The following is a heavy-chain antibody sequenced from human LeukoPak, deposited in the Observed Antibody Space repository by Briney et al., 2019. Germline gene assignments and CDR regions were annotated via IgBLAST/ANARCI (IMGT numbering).Heavy chain of an antibody. V-gene: IGHV1-46*01. Sequence: GASVKVSCKASGYTFTSYYMHWVRQAPGQGLEWMGIINPSGGSTSYAQKFQGRVTMTRDTSTSTVYMELSSLRSEDTAVYYCARGFVFGDGGYDFDYWGQGTLVTVSS. CDR1: GYTFTSYY. D-gene: IGHD4-17*01. CDR3: ARGFVFGDGGYDFDY. J-gene: IGHJ4*02. CDR2: INPSGGST.